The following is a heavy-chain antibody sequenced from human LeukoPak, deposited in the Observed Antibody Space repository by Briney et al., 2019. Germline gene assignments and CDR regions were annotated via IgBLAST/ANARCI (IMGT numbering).Heavy chain of an antibody. V-gene: IGHV3-23*01. CDR1: GFTFSSYA. CDR2: ISGSGGST. Sequence: GGSLRLSCAASGFTFSSYAMGWVRQAPGKGLEWVSAISGSGGSTYYADSVKGRFTISRDNSKNSLYLQMNSLRAEDTAVYYCARDSDRSGYYGYYFDYWGQGTLVTVSS. CDR3: ARDSDRSGYYGYYFDY. D-gene: IGHD3-22*01. J-gene: IGHJ4*02.